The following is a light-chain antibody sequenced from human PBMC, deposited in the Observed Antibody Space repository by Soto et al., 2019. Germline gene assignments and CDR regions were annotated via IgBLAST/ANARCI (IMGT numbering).Light chain of an antibody. CDR1: QSVSSRF. CDR3: QQYESSRT. J-gene: IGKJ1*01. V-gene: IGKV3-20*01. CDR2: GAS. Sequence: EIVLTQSPGTLSLSPGERATLSCRASQSVSSRFLAWYQQKPGQAPKVLIYGASTRATGIPDRFSGSGSGTDFNLTISRLEPEDFAVYYCQQYESSRTFGQGTKVEMK.